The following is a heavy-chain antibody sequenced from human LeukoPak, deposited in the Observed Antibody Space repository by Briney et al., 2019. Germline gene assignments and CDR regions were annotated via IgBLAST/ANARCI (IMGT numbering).Heavy chain of an antibody. CDR3: ARGPRYSFY. CDR1: GFIFNDFW. V-gene: IGHV3-7*01. J-gene: IGHJ4*02. D-gene: IGHD6-13*01. Sequence: GGSLRLSCTASGFIFNDFWMSWVRQAPGEGLEWVANIRQDGGAKNYVDSVKGRFTISRDNAKKSLYLQMNSLRAEDTAVYYCARGPRYSFYWGQGTLVSVSS. CDR2: IRQDGGAK.